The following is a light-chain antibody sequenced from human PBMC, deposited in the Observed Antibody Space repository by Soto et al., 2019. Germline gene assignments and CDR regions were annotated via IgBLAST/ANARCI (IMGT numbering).Light chain of an antibody. CDR1: QTISSW. V-gene: IGKV1-5*01. CDR3: QRYNNWTLT. Sequence: GDRVTITCRASQTISSWLAWYQQKPGKAPTLLIYDASTLERGVPSRFSGTASGTEFTLSIDSLQPDDFAIYYCQRYNNWTLTFGGGTKVDI. CDR2: DAS. J-gene: IGKJ4*01.